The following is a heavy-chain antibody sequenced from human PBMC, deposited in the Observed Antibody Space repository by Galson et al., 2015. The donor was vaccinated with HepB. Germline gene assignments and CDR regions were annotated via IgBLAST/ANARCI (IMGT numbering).Heavy chain of an antibody. D-gene: IGHD3-22*01. CDR2: IKSKTDGGTT. CDR1: GFTFSNAW. J-gene: IGHJ4*02. CDR3: TTDQNYYDSSGYHIAYFDY. V-gene: IGHV3-15*07. Sequence: SLRLSCAASGFTFSNAWMNWVRQAPGKGLEWVGRIKSKTDGGTTDYAAPVKVRFTISRDDSKNTLYLQMNSLKTEDTAVYYCTTDQNYYDSSGYHIAYFDYWGQGTLVTGSS.